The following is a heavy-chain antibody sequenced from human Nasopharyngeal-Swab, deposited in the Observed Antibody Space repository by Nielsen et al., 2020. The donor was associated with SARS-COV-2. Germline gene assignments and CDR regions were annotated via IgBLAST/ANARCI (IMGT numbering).Heavy chain of an antibody. Sequence: GESLKISCAASGFTFSDYYMSWIRQAPGKGLEWVSYISSSSSYTNYVDSVKGRFTISRDNAKNSLYLQMNSLSAEDTAVYYCATSLQKDYFDYWGQGTLVTVSS. J-gene: IGHJ4*02. CDR1: GFTFSDYY. D-gene: IGHD3-10*01. V-gene: IGHV3-11*03. CDR2: ISSSSSYT. CDR3: ATSLQKDYFDY.